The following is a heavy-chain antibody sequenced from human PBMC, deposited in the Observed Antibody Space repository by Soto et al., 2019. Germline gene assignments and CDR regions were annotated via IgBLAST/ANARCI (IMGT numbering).Heavy chain of an antibody. D-gene: IGHD6-19*01. CDR2: ISGSGGST. Sequence: EVQLLESGGGLVQPGGSLRLSCAASGFTFSSYAMRWVRQAPGKGLEWVSAISGSGGSTYDADSVKGRFTISRDNSNNTLYLQMNSLRAGDKAVYYCAKAPHHDIAVADYWGQGTMVTVSS. V-gene: IGHV3-23*01. CDR3: AKAPHHDIAVADY. CDR1: GFTFSSYA. J-gene: IGHJ4*02.